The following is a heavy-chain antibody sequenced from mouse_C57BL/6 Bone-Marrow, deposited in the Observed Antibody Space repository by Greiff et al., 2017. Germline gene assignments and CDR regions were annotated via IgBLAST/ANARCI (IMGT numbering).Heavy chain of an antibody. D-gene: IGHD2-5*01. V-gene: IGHV1-55*01. CDR3: ARDCSNPSMDY. CDR1: GYTFTSYW. CDR2: IYPGSGST. Sequence: QVQLQQPGAELVKPGASVKMSCKASGYTFTSYWITWVKQRPGQGLEWIGDIYPGSGSTNYNEKFKSKATLTVDTSSSTAYMQLSSLTSEDSAVYYCARDCSNPSMDYWGQGTSVIVSS. J-gene: IGHJ4*01.